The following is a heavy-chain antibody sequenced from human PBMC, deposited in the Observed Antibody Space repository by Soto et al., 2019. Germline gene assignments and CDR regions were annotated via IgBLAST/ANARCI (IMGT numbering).Heavy chain of an antibody. D-gene: IGHD6-13*01. CDR1: GGSISSSSYY. CDR2: IYYSGST. V-gene: IGHV4-39*01. J-gene: IGHJ4*02. Sequence: SETLSLTCTVSGGSISSSSYYWGWIRQPPGKGLEWIGSIYYSGSTYYNPSLKSRITISVDTSKNQFSLKLSSVTAADTAVYYCARQQQLVDYWGQGTLVTVSS. CDR3: ARQQQLVDY.